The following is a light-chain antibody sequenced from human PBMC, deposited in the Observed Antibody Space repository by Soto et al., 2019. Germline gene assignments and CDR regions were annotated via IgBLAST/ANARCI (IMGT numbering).Light chain of an antibody. V-gene: IGLV2-14*01. CDR2: EVS. CDR3: SSYTSSSTPL. Sequence: QSVLTQPASVSGSPGQSITISCTGTSSDVGGHNYVSWYQQHPGKAPKLMIYEVSNRPSGVSNRFSGSKSGNTASLTISGLQAEDEADYYCSSYTSSSTPLFGGGTKVTVL. J-gene: IGLJ2*01. CDR1: SSDVGGHNY.